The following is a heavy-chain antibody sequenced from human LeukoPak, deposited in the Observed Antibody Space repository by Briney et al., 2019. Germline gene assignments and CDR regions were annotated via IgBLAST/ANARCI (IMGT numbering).Heavy chain of an antibody. J-gene: IGHJ3*02. CDR1: GFIFSIYY. V-gene: IGHV3-11*04. CDR2: ILKEIVDK. Sequence: TGGSLRLSCVGSGFIFSIYYMSCIPEAPGGGVECVSYILKEIVDKYYVDSVRGRFTISRDNAKKSMYLQMSSLRVENTAVYYCARRDEVSGAAWAFDIWGEGKIVTLSS. CDR3: ARRDEVSGAAWAFDI. D-gene: IGHD6-25*01.